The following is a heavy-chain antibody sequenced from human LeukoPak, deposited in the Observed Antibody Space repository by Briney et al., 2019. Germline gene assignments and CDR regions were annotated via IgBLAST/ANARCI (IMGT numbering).Heavy chain of an antibody. CDR3: ASMLMTTDYHYFDY. Sequence: PSETLSLTCAVSGGSISSGGYSWSWIRQPPGKGLEWIGYIYHSGSTYYNPSLKSRVTISVDRSKNQFSLKLSSVTAADTAVYYCASMLMTTDYHYFDYWGQGTLVTVSS. J-gene: IGHJ4*02. CDR2: IYHSGST. V-gene: IGHV4-30-2*01. D-gene: IGHD4-11*01. CDR1: GGSISSGGYS.